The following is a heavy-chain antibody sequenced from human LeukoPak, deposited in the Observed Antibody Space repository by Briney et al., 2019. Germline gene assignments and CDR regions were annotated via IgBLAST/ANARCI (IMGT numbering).Heavy chain of an antibody. Sequence: GASVKVSCKASGYTFTSYGISWVRQAPGQGLEWTGWISAYNGNTNYAQKLQGRVTMTTDTSTSTAYMELRSLRSDDTAVYYCARGSTVSAYYYYYYMDVWGKGTTVTVSS. D-gene: IGHD4-11*01. CDR2: ISAYNGNT. V-gene: IGHV1-18*01. CDR3: ARGSTVSAYYYYYYMDV. CDR1: GYTFTSYG. J-gene: IGHJ6*03.